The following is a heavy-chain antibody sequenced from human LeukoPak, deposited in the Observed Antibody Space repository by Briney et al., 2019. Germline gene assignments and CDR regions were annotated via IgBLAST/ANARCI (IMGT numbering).Heavy chain of an antibody. CDR1: GGSFSGYY. V-gene: IGHV4-34*01. CDR2: INHSGST. CDR3: ARAAVTSEAFFDY. Sequence: PSETLSLTCAVYGGSFSGYYWSWIRQPPGKGLEWIGEINHSGSTNYNPSLKSRVTISVDTSKNQFSLKLSSVTAADTAVYYCARAAVTSEAFFDYWGQGTLVTVSS. D-gene: IGHD4-17*01. J-gene: IGHJ4*02.